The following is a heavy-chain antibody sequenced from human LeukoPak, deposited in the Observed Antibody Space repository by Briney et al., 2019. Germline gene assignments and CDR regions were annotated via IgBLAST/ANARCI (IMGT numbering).Heavy chain of an antibody. D-gene: IGHD3-3*01. CDR3: ARVQYDFWSGPMGYYFDY. J-gene: IGHJ4*02. CDR1: GFTFSSYS. V-gene: IGHV3-21*04. Sequence: MSGGSLRLSCAASGFTFSSYSMNWVRQAPGKGLEWVSSISSSSCYIYYADSVKGRYTISRDNAKNSLYLQMNSLRAEDTAVYYCARVQYDFWSGPMGYYFDYWGQGTLVTVSS. CDR2: ISSSSCYI.